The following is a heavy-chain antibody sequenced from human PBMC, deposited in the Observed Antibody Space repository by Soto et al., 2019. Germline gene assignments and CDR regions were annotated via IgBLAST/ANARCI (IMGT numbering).Heavy chain of an antibody. CDR2: IYYRGLH. CDR3: ARDEGAHGVPFRNFDL. Sequence: QVQLQESGPGLVKASQTLSLTCTVSGFSISSGDYWWSWIRQPPGKGLEWIGYIYYRGLHNYNPSFKSRVTISVDTSKNQFSLNLDSVTAADTAVYFCARDEGAHGVPFRNFDLWGRGTLVTVSS. D-gene: IGHD2-8*01. CDR1: GFSISSGDYW. J-gene: IGHJ2*01. V-gene: IGHV4-30-4*01.